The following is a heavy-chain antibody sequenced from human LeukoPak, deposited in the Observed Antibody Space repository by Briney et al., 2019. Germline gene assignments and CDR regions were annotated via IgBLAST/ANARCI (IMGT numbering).Heavy chain of an antibody. Sequence: ASVKVSCKASGYTFTGYYMHGVRQAPGQGLEWIEWINPNSGGTNYAQKFQGRVTMTRDTSISTAYMELRRLRSDDTAVYYCARNGVGYSSSWYKDAFDIWGQGTMVTVSS. D-gene: IGHD6-13*01. CDR1: GYTFTGYY. J-gene: IGHJ3*02. CDR2: INPNSGGT. CDR3: ARNGVGYSSSWYKDAFDI. V-gene: IGHV1-2*02.